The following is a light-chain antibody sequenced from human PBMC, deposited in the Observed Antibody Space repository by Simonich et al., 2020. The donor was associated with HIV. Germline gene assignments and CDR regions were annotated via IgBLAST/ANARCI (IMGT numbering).Light chain of an antibody. J-gene: IGKJ4*01. CDR2: DAS. Sequence: AIQLTQSPSSLSASVGDRVTITCRTRQDSRSALAWYQQKPGKPPRVLIYDASRLESGFPSRFSGSGSGTDFTLTISGLQPEDFAVYYCQQYNGYPLTFGGGTKVEIK. CDR3: QQYNGYPLT. CDR1: QDSRSA. V-gene: IGKV1-13*02.